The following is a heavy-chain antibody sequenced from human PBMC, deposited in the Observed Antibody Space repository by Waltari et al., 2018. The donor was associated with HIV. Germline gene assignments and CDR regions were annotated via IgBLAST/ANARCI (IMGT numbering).Heavy chain of an antibody. CDR1: GYVFTDYY. CDR3: AIDLSGSHVDL. CDR2: IDPEDGET. D-gene: IGHD6-19*01. V-gene: IGHV1-69-2*01. J-gene: IGHJ5*02. Sequence: QVVQSGAEVKKPGTTVKISCKVSGYVFTDYYIHWVQQAPGKGLEWMGLIDPEDGETVYAEKFRGRVTITADTSTDTVYMQKRGLRSEDSAIYYCAIDLSGSHVDLWGQGTLVTVSS.